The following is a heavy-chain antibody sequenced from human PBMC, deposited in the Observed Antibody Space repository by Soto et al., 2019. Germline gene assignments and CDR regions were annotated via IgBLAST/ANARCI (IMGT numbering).Heavy chain of an antibody. CDR1: GGTFSSYA. D-gene: IGHD3-10*01. J-gene: IGHJ6*02. V-gene: IGHV1-69*06. CDR3: ARAPPSGGLLWFGELSDYYYGMDV. Sequence: QVQLVQSGAEVKKPGSSVKVSCKASGGTFSSYAISWVRQAPGQGLEWMGGIIPIFGTANYAQKFQGRVTITADKSTSTAYMELSSLRSEDTAVYYCARAPPSGGLLWFGELSDYYYGMDVWGQGTTVTVSS. CDR2: IIPIFGTA.